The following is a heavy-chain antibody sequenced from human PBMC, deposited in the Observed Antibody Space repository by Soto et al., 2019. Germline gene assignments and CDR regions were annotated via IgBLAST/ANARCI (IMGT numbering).Heavy chain of an antibody. V-gene: IGHV2-5*02. Sequence: GPTLVNPTQTLTLTCTFSGCSLSTSGVGVGWIRQPPGKALEWLALIYWDDDKRYSPSLKSRLTITKDTSKNQVVLTMTNMDPVDTATYYCAHWVEQWLALYFDYWGQGTLVTVSS. J-gene: IGHJ4*02. CDR2: IYWDDDK. D-gene: IGHD6-19*01. CDR1: GCSLSTSGVG. CDR3: AHWVEQWLALYFDY.